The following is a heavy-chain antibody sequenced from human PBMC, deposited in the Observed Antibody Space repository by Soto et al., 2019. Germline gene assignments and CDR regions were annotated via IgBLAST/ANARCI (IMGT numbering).Heavy chain of an antibody. CDR2: ISRSSGYI. Sequence: EVQLAESGGGLVKPGESLRLSCAASGFTFSNYNMIWVRQAPGKGLEWVSSISRSSGYIYYADSMKGRFTISRDNAKNSLFLQMNSLRDEDTAVYFCARCGTGVQDGYNYIPNSWGQGTLVTVSS. CDR3: ARCGTGVQDGYNYIPNS. V-gene: IGHV3-21*01. CDR1: GFTFSNYN. J-gene: IGHJ4*02. D-gene: IGHD5-12*01.